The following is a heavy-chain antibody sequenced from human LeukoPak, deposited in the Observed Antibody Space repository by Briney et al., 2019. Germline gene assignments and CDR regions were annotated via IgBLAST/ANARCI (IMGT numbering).Heavy chain of an antibody. CDR2: INHSGST. Sequence: SETLSLTCAVYGGSFSGYYWSWIRQPPGKGLEWIGEINHSGSTNYNLSLKSRVTISVDTSKNQFSLKLSSVTAADTAVYYCARRRGYSYGYGPLAYWGQGTLVTVSS. CDR1: GGSFSGYY. V-gene: IGHV4-34*01. D-gene: IGHD5-18*01. CDR3: ARRRGYSYGYGPLAY. J-gene: IGHJ4*02.